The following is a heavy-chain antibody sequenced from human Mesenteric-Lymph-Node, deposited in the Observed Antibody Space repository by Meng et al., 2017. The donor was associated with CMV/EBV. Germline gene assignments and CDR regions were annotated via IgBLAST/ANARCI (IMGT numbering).Heavy chain of an antibody. CDR2: TYYRSKWYN. Sequence: CPIAGDSVSSNRAAWRWIRQSPSRGLEWLGRTYYRSKWYNDYAMSVKSRINISADTSKNQFSLQLNSVTPEDTAVYYCARGTWGSFGYWGQGTLVTVSS. CDR3: ARGTWGSFGY. D-gene: IGHD7-27*01. V-gene: IGHV6-1*01. CDR1: GDSVSSNRAA. J-gene: IGHJ4*02.